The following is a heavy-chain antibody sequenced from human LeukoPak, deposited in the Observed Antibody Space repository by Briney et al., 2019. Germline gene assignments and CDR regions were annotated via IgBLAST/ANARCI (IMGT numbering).Heavy chain of an antibody. J-gene: IGHJ4*02. Sequence: ASVRVSCKASGYTFTSYYMYWVRQAPGQGLEWMGIINPSGGSTSYAQKFQGRVTMTSDMSTSTIYMELSSMRSEDTAVYYCASPGDGYNFGFDYWGQGTLVTVSS. D-gene: IGHD5-24*01. CDR1: GYTFTSYY. V-gene: IGHV1-46*01. CDR2: INPSGGST. CDR3: ASPGDGYNFGFDY.